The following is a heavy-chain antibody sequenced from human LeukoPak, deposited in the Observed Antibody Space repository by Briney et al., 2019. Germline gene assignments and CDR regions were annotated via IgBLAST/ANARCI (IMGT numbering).Heavy chain of an antibody. CDR3: AKRGPGPVAGSYDY. CDR1: GFTFSDYA. J-gene: IGHJ4*02. V-gene: IGHV3-23*01. D-gene: IGHD6-19*01. Sequence: GGSLRLSCVASGFTFSDYAMNWVRQSPGKGLEWISSLGARGDTFYADSVKGRFTISRHNSNNAAHLQMNSLRPDDTAIYYCAKRGPGPVAGSYDYWGQGTLVTASS. CDR2: LGARGDT.